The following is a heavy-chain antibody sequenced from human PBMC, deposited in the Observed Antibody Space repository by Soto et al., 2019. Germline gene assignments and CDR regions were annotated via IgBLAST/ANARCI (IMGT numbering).Heavy chain of an antibody. Sequence: PGGSLRLSCAASGFTFSSYGMHWVRQAPGKGLEWVANIKQDGSEKCYVDSVKGRFTISRDNAKNTLYLQMNSLRAEDTAVYYCAIQTSSSGWVWYAFDIWGQGTMVTVSS. CDR1: GFTFSSYG. J-gene: IGHJ3*02. D-gene: IGHD6-19*01. CDR2: IKQDGSEK. V-gene: IGHV3-7*01. CDR3: AIQTSSSGWVWYAFDI.